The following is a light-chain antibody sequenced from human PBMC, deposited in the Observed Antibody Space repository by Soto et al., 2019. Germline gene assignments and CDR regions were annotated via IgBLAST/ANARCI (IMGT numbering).Light chain of an antibody. CDR2: AAS. CDR1: QSVSSS. V-gene: IGKV3-11*01. CDR3: QQRSNWPRT. Sequence: EIVLTQSPATLSLSPGERATLSCRASQSVSSSLAWYQQKVGQAPRLLIYAASHRATGIPARFSGSGSGTDFSLTISSLEPEDFAVYYCQQRSNWPRTFGQGTKVEIK. J-gene: IGKJ1*01.